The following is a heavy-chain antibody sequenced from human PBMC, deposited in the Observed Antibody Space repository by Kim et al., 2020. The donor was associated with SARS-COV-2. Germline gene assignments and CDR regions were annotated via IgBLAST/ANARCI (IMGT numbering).Heavy chain of an antibody. Sequence: GGSLRLSCAASGFTFSSYAMSWVRQAPGKGLEWVSAISGSGGSTYYADSVKGRFTISRDNSKNTLYLQMNSLRAEDTAVYYCAKADLVVVVPAAMGPWGQGTLVTVSS. V-gene: IGHV3-23*01. CDR3: AKADLVVVVPAAMGP. CDR2: ISGSGGST. D-gene: IGHD2-2*01. CDR1: GFTFSSYA. J-gene: IGHJ5*02.